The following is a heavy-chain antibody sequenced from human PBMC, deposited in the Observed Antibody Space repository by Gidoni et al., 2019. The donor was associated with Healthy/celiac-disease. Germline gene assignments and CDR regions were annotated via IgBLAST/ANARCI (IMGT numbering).Heavy chain of an antibody. D-gene: IGHD5-12*01. CDR2: IYHSGST. V-gene: IGHV4-38-2*02. CDR1: GYSISSGYY. J-gene: IGHJ2*01. CDR3: AREIGLRYFDL. Sequence: QVQLQESGPGLVKPSETLSVTCAVSGYSISSGYYWGWIRQPPGKGLEWIGSIYHSGSTYYNPSLKSRVTISVDTSKNQFSLKLSSVTAADTAVYYCAREIGLRYFDLWGRGTLVTVSS.